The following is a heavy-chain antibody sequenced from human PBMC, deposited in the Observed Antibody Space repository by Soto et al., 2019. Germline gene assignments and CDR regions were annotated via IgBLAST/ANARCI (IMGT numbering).Heavy chain of an antibody. J-gene: IGHJ4*02. Sequence: HVQLVQSGAEVKKPGASVKVSCKASGYTFTSYGISWVRQAPGQVLEWMGWISAYHGNTDYALKVKGRVTMTTETSTSTAYMELRGLRSDDTAVYYCARDLGEDFDYLPAYWGQGTLVTVSS. V-gene: IGHV1-18*01. CDR1: GYTFTSYG. D-gene: IGHD3-9*01. CDR3: ARDLGEDFDYLPAY. CDR2: ISAYHGNT.